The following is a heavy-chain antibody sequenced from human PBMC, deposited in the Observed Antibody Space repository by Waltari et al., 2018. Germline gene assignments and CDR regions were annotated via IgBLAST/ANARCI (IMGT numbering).Heavy chain of an antibody. CDR3: ARYRAAAGLFDP. V-gene: IGHV4-59*01. Sequence: QVQLQESGPGLVKPSETLSLTCTVSGGSISSYYWSWIRQPPGKGLEWIGYIYYSGSTNYNPSLKSRVTISVDTSKNQFSLKLSSVTAADTAVYYCARYRAAAGLFDPWGQGTLVTVSS. CDR1: GGSISSYY. D-gene: IGHD6-13*01. J-gene: IGHJ5*02. CDR2: IYYSGST.